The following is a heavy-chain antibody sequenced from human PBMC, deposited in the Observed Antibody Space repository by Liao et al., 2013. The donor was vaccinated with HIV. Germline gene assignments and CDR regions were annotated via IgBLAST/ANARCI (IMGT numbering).Heavy chain of an antibody. CDR1: VGAISPDY. Sequence: QVQVQESGPGLVEPSETLSLTCSVSVGAISPDYWSWIRQPPGKGLEWIGYIYYSGSTNYNPSLKSRVTISVDTSKNQFSLKLSSVTAADTAVYYCARGDIAAARFDYWGQGTLVTVSS. J-gene: IGHJ4*02. CDR2: IYYSGST. CDR3: ARGDIAAARFDY. V-gene: IGHV4-59*01. D-gene: IGHD6-13*01.